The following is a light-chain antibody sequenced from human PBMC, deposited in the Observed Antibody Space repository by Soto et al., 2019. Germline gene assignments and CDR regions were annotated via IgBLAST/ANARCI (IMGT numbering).Light chain of an antibody. CDR3: MQAVQTPWS. V-gene: IGKV2-28*01. Sequence: EIVVTQSPLSLPVILGGSASISCRSSQSLLHSNGFNYLDWYLQRPGQSPQLLIYMASSRASGVPDRFSGSGSGTDFILTITRVEAEDVGIYYCMQAVQTPWSFGQGTKVEIK. J-gene: IGKJ1*01. CDR2: MAS. CDR1: QSLLHSNGFNY.